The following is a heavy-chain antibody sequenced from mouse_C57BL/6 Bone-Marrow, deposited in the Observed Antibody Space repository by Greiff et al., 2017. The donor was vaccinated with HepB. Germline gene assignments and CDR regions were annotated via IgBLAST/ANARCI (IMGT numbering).Heavy chain of an antibody. J-gene: IGHJ2*01. Sequence: EVKLQQSGAELVRPGASVKLSCTASGFNIKDDYMHWVKQRPEQGLEWIGWIDPENGDTEYASKFQGKATITADTSSNTAYLQLSSLTSEDTAVYYCTTYYYGSSSDYWGQGTTLTVSS. D-gene: IGHD1-1*01. V-gene: IGHV14-4*01. CDR2: IDPENGDT. CDR3: TTYYYGSSSDY. CDR1: GFNIKDDY.